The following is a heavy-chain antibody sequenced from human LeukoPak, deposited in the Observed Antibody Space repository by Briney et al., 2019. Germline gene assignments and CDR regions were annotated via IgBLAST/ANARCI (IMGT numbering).Heavy chain of an antibody. J-gene: IGHJ6*02. Sequence: ASVKVSYKASGYTFTGYYMHWVRQAPGQGLEWMGWINPNSGGTNYAQKFQGRVTMTRDTSISTAYMELSRLRSDDTAVYYCARERDLYYYDSSGYYLSHGMDVWGQGTTVTVSS. CDR1: GYTFTGYY. V-gene: IGHV1-2*02. CDR3: ARERDLYYYDSSGYYLSHGMDV. CDR2: INPNSGGT. D-gene: IGHD3-22*01.